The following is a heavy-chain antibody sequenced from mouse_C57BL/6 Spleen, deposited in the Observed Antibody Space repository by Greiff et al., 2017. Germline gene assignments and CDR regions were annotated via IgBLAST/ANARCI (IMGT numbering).Heavy chain of an antibody. CDR2: ISHGGGST. Sequence: EVMLVESGGGLVQPGGSLKLSCAASGFTFSDYYLYWVRQTPEQRLAWVAYISHGGGSTYYPDTVKGRFTIARDNAKNTLYLQMSRLKSEDTAMYYGARQHYGNYLDYWGQGTTLTVSS. J-gene: IGHJ2*01. D-gene: IGHD2-1*01. V-gene: IGHV5-12*01. CDR3: ARQHYGNYLDY. CDR1: GFTFSDYY.